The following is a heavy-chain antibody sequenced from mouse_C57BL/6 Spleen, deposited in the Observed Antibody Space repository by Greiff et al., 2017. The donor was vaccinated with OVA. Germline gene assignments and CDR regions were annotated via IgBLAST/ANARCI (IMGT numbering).Heavy chain of an antibody. D-gene: IGHD1-2*01. CDR1: GYTFTSYW. Sequence: QVQLQQPGTELVKPGASVKLSCKASGYTFTSYWMHWVKQRPGQGLEWIGNINPSNGGTNYNEKFKSKATLTVDKSSSTAYMQLSSLTSEDSAVYYCARSGPFTGANWYFDVWGTGTTVTVSS. CDR3: ARSGPFTGANWYFDV. J-gene: IGHJ1*03. V-gene: IGHV1-53*01. CDR2: INPSNGGT.